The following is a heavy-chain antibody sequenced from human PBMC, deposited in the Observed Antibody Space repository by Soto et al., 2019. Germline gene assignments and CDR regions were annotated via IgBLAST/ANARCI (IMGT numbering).Heavy chain of an antibody. D-gene: IGHD3-22*01. J-gene: IGHJ4*02. CDR2: IYWDDDK. CDR1: GFSLSTSGVG. V-gene: IGHV2-5*02. Sequence: QITLKESGPTLVKPTQTLTLTCTFSGFSLSTSGVGVGWIRQPPGKALEWLALIYWDDDKRYSPSLKSRLTITKDTSKNPVVLTMTNMDPVDTATYYCAHSGYYASSGYYYFDYWGQGTLVTVSS. CDR3: AHSGYYASSGYYYFDY.